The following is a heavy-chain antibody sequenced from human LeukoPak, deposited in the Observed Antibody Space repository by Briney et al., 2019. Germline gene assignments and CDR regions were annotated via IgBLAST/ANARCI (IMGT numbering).Heavy chain of an antibody. CDR3: ARDADIGVASADMWYDGYDM. CDR2: IKQDGSQK. Sequence: GGSLRLSCAASGFTFSSYSMNWVRQAPGKGLEWVANIKQDGSQKSYADSVKGRFTISRDNTKNSGYLQMSSLRAEDTAVYYCARDADIGVASADMWYDGYDMWGQGTMVTVSS. CDR1: GFTFSSYS. D-gene: IGHD2-2*01. V-gene: IGHV3-7*01. J-gene: IGHJ3*02.